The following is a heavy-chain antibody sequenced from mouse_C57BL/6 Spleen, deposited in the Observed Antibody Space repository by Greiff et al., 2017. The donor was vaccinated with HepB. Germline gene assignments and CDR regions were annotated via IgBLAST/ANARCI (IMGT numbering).Heavy chain of an antibody. J-gene: IGHJ3*01. CDR1: GYTFTSYW. V-gene: IGHV1-55*01. CDR3: ARRRVVYSAWFAY. CDR2: IYPGSGST. Sequence: QVQLQQPGAELVKPGASVKMSCKASGYTFTSYWITWVKQRPGQGLEWIGDIYPGSGSTNYNEKFKSKATLTVDTSSSTAYMQLSSLTSEDSAVYYWARRRVVYSAWFAYWGQGTLVTVSA. D-gene: IGHD1-1*01.